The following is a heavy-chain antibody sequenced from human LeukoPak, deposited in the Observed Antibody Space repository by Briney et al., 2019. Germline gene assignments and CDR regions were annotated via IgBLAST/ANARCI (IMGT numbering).Heavy chain of an antibody. V-gene: IGHV3-23*01. CDR3: AKRRYCSSTSCSGFDY. CDR2: ISGSGGST. D-gene: IGHD2-2*01. Sequence: PGGSLRLSCAASGFTFSIYAMSWVRQAPGKGLEWVSAISGSGGSTCYADSVKGRFTISRDNSKNTLYLQMNSLRAEDTAVYYCAKRRYCSSTSCSGFDYWGQGTLVTVSS. CDR1: GFTFSIYA. J-gene: IGHJ4*02.